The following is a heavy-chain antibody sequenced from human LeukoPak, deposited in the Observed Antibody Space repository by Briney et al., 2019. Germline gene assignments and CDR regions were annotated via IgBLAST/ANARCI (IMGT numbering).Heavy chain of an antibody. J-gene: IGHJ6*03. V-gene: IGHV3-48*03. CDR2: ISSSGSTI. CDR3: ARVGYYDSSGYNYYMDV. CDR1: GFTFSSYE. Sequence: GGSLRLSCAASGFTFSSYEMNWVRQAPGKGLEWVSYISSSGSTIYYADSVKGRFTISRDNAKNSLYLQMNSLRAEDTALYYCARVGYYDSSGYNYYMDVWGKGTTVTVSS. D-gene: IGHD3-22*01.